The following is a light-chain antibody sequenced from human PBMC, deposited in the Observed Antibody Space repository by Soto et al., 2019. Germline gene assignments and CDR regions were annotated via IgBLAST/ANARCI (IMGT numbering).Light chain of an antibody. CDR2: GAS. V-gene: IGKV3-11*01. CDR1: QSVDSY. CDR3: QQRSSWPIT. Sequence: EIVLTQSPATLSLSPGERATLSCRASQSVDSYLVWYQQKPGQAPRLLIFGASSRATGIPARFSGSGSGTDFTLTINSLEPEDFAVYYCQQRSSWPITFGQGTRLEIK. J-gene: IGKJ5*01.